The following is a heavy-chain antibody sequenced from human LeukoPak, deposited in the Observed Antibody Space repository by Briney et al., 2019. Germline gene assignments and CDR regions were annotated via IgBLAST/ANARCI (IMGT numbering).Heavy chain of an antibody. J-gene: IGHJ4*02. CDR2: IKPDGSAE. CDR3: AKDGGDDSSGYYSDY. D-gene: IGHD3-22*01. CDR1: GFTFSSYW. Sequence: GGSLRLSCAASGFTFSSYWMSWVRHVPGRGLDWVANIKPDGSAEYYAASVKGRFTVSRHNAKNSLYLQMNSLRAEDTAVYYCAKDGGDDSSGYYSDYWGQGTLVTVSS. V-gene: IGHV3-7*03.